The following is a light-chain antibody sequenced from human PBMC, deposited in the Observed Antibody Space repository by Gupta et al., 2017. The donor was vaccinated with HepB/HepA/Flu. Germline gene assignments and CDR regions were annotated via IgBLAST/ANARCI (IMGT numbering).Light chain of an antibody. CDR3: MQDLQTPCS. CDR2: LGS. CDR1: ESLLHSNGYTY. J-gene: IGKJ2*04. Sequence: EIVMTQSPLSLPVTPGEPASISCRSTESLLHSNGYTYLDWYLQKPGQSPQLLIYLGSNRASGVPDRFSGSGSGTDFTLKISRVEAEDVGVYYCMQDLQTPCSFGQGTKLEI. V-gene: IGKV2-28*01.